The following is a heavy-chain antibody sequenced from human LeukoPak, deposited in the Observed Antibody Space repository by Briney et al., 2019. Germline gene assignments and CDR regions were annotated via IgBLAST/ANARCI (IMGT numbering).Heavy chain of an antibody. D-gene: IGHD3-3*01. CDR2: ISAYNGNT. CDR1: GYTFTSYG. J-gene: IGHJ4*02. CDR3: ARDGREAYDFWSGYQYYFDY. Sequence: ASVKVSCKASGYTFTSYGMSWVRQAPGQGLEWMGWISAYNGNTNYAQKLQGRVTMITDTSTSTAYMELRSLRSDDTAVYYCARDGREAYDFWSGYQYYFDYWGQGTLVTVSS. V-gene: IGHV1-18*01.